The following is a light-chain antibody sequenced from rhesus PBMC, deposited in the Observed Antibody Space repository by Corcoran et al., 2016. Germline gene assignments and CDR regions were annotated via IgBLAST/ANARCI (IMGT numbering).Light chain of an antibody. CDR1: QGICMW. CDR3: KQYNSAPMYS. CDR2: KAS. J-gene: IGKJ2*01. Sequence: DIQITQSPSSLSASVGDRFTIPCRASQGICMWLAWFQQKPGKAPKLLIYKASSLQSGVLSRLSGSGSGTYFTLTISSLQPEDFATYYCKQYNSAPMYSFGQGTKVEVK. V-gene: IGKV1-21*01.